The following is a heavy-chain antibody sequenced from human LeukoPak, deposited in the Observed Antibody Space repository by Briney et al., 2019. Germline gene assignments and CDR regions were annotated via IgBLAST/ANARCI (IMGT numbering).Heavy chain of an antibody. CDR1: GFTFDDYA. CDR2: ISWNSGSI. D-gene: IGHD3-10*01. V-gene: IGHV3-9*01. Sequence: PGGSLRLSCAASGFTFDDYAMHWVRQAPGKGLEWVSGISWNSGSIGYADSVKGRFTISRDNAKNSLYLQMNSLRAEDTALYYCAKATMVRGVMGSYFDYWGQGTLVTVSS. J-gene: IGHJ4*02. CDR3: AKATMVRGVMGSYFDY.